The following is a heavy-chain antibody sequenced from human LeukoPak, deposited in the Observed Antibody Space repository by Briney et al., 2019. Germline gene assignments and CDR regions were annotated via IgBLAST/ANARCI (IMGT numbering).Heavy chain of an antibody. D-gene: IGHD3-3*01. CDR3: ATGTRGVGSSAY. V-gene: IGHV1-18*01. CDR1: GNTFSSYA. J-gene: IGHJ4*02. CDR2: ISGYNGNA. Sequence: GASVKVSCKASGNTFSSYAFSWVRQAPGQGLEWMGVISGYNGNAKYAQKFQGRVTMTTDTSTNTAYMELRSLTSDDTALYYCATGTRGVGSSAYWGQGTLVTVSS.